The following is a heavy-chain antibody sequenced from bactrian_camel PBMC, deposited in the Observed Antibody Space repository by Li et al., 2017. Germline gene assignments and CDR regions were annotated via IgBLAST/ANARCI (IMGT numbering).Heavy chain of an antibody. D-gene: IGHD2*01. CDR3: AKDRDHTYCSGRYCWDGNY. V-gene: IGHV3S1*01. J-gene: IGHJ4*01. CDR2: ITSGGDST. Sequence: VQLVESGGGLVQPGGSLRLSCAASGFTFSSYWMYWVRQAPGKGLEWVSAITSGGDSTYYSESVKDRFTISRDNAKNTLYLQLNSLKTEDTAMYYCAKDRDHTYCSGRYCWDGNYWGQGTQVTVS. CDR1: GFTFSSYW.